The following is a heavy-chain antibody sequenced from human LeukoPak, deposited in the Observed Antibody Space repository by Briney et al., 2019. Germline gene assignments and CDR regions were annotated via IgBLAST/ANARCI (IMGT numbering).Heavy chain of an antibody. CDR2: IIPIFGTA. V-gene: IGHV1-69*06. CDR1: GGTFSSYA. CDR3: ARGSHSSGWYLTFDY. Sequence: ASVKVSCKASGGTFSSYAISWVRQAPGQGLEWMEGIIPIFGTANYAQKFQGRVTITADKSTSTAYMELSSLRSEDAAVYYCARGSHSSGWYLTFDYWGQGTLVTVSS. D-gene: IGHD6-19*01. J-gene: IGHJ4*02.